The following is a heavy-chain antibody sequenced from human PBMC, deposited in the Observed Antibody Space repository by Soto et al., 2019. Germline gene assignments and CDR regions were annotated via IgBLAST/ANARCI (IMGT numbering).Heavy chain of an antibody. CDR2: IKPDGSER. Sequence: EVQLVESGGGLVQPGGSLRLSCEASGFTFGTYWMTWVRQPPGKGLECVADIKPDGSERYYVDSVKGRFTIARDTAKNSLYLHLNSLRAEDTAVYYCATALTWEHYWGQGTLVTVSS. CDR1: GFTFGTYW. D-gene: IGHD1-26*01. CDR3: ATALTWEHY. V-gene: IGHV3-7*04. J-gene: IGHJ4*02.